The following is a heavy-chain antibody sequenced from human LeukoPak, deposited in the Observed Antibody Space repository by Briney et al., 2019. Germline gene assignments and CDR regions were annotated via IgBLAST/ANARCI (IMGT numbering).Heavy chain of an antibody. Sequence: ASVKVSCKASGYTFTSYGISWVRQAPGQGLQWMGWISGYNDNTNTVQKLQGRITMTIDTSTSTAYMELMSLRSDDTAVYYCARDRHGYSDFDYWGQGTLVTVSS. CDR3: ARDRHGYSDFDY. J-gene: IGHJ4*02. D-gene: IGHD5-24*01. CDR2: ISGYNDNT. CDR1: GYTFTSYG. V-gene: IGHV1-18*01.